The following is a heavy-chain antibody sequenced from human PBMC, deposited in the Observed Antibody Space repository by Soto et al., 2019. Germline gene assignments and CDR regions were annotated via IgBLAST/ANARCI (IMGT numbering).Heavy chain of an antibody. CDR2: IYYSGST. CDR1: GGSISNHY. D-gene: IGHD2-15*01. Sequence: PSETLSPPRTVSGGSISNHYWGWVRQPPGKGPEWVGYIYYSGSTNYNSSLKSRVTISVDTSKNQFSLKLSSVTAADTAVYYCSRGGWSLDVWGQGTTVTVSS. V-gene: IGHV4-59*11. CDR3: SRGGWSLDV. J-gene: IGHJ6*02.